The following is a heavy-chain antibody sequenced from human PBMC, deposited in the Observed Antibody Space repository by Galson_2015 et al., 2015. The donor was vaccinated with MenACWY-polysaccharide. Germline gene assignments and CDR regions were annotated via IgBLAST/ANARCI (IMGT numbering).Heavy chain of an antibody. CDR2: ISGGGAMK. CDR1: GFTFSTYE. Sequence: SLRLSCAASGFTFSTYEMNWVRQSPEKGLQWIAYISGGGAMKHHPDSVKGRFTISRDNAKDSLYLEMNSLTAEDTGLYYCARDRGSYDAYDIWGQGTVVTVSS. D-gene: IGHD5-18*01. CDR3: ARDRGSYDAYDI. V-gene: IGHV3-48*03. J-gene: IGHJ3*02.